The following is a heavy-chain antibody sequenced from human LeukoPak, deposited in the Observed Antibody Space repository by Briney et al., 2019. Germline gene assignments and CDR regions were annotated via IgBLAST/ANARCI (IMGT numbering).Heavy chain of an antibody. CDR1: GFTFSSYW. V-gene: IGHV3-7*01. CDR2: IKKDGSEK. CDR3: ARDLYRIVVVPHYFDY. J-gene: IGHJ4*02. Sequence: GGSLRLSCAASGFTFSSYWMSWVRQPPGKGLEWVANIKKDGSEKYYVDSVKGRFTISRDNAKNSLYLQMNSLRAEDTAVYYCARDLYRIVVVPHYFDYWGQGTLVTVSP. D-gene: IGHD3-22*01.